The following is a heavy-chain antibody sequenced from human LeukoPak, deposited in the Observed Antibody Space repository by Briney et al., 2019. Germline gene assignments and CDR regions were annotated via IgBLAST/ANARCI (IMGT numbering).Heavy chain of an antibody. Sequence: SETLSLTCSVSGGFISSSSKYWGWIRHPPRKGLEWIGSIYYSGDTYYNPSLSSRVTISIDTSKIQLSLKLTSVSAADTAVYYCARSLAAAGPTHNWFDPWGEGTLVTVS. V-gene: IGHV4-39*01. D-gene: IGHD6-13*01. CDR3: ARSLAAAGPTHNWFDP. CDR1: GGFISSSSKY. J-gene: IGHJ5*02. CDR2: IYYSGDT.